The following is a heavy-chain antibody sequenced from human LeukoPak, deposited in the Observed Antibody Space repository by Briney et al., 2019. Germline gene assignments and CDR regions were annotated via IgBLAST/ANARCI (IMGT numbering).Heavy chain of an antibody. V-gene: IGHV4-34*01. CDR2: INHSGST. J-gene: IGHJ4*02. D-gene: IGHD3-10*01. CDR1: GGSFSGYY. Sequence: SETLPLTCAVYGGSFSGYYWSWIRQPPGKGLEWIGEINHSGSTNYNPSLKSRVTISVNTSKNQFSLKLSSVTAADTAVYYCARRASYYYGSGSYFVYWGQGTLLTVSS. CDR3: ARRASYYYGSGSYFVY.